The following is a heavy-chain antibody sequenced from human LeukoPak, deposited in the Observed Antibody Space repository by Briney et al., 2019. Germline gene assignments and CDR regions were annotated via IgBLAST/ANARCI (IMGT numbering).Heavy chain of an antibody. CDR1: GFRFSSDD. J-gene: IGHJ4*02. CDR2: ITGGGDNT. Sequence: GGSLRLSCAASGFRFSSDDMNWVRQAPGTGLDWVSGITGGGDNTFYADSVKGRFTIFRDNSKNTVYLQMNSLRVEDTAIYYCAIVSWSGYHSWGQGILVTVSS. V-gene: IGHV3-23*01. D-gene: IGHD3-3*01. CDR3: AIVSWSGYHS.